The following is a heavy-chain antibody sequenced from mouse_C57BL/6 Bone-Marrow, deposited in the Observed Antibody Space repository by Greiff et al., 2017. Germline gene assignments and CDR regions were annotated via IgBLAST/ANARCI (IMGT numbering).Heavy chain of an antibody. Sequence: EVKLVESGGGLVKPGGSLKLSCAASGFTFSSYAMSWVRQTPEKRLEWVATISDGGSYTYYPDNVKGRFTISRDNAKNNLYLQMSHLKSEDTAMYYCARDPLTGTGYYAMDYWGQGTSVTVSS. V-gene: IGHV5-4*01. CDR1: GFTFSSYA. CDR3: ARDPLTGTGYYAMDY. CDR2: ISDGGSYT. J-gene: IGHJ4*01. D-gene: IGHD4-1*01.